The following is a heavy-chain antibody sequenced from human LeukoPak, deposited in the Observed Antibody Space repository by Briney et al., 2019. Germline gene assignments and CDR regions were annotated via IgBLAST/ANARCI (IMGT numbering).Heavy chain of an antibody. CDR3: TTDPVGPALES. D-gene: IGHD1-26*01. Sequence: GGSLRLSCAASGFTFSNALMSWVRQAPGKGLEWVGRIKTKTDGGTTDYAAPVKGRFTISRDDSKNTLYLQMSSLKTDDTAVYYCTTDPVGPALESWGQGTLVTVS. CDR2: IKTKTDGGTT. CDR1: GFTFSNAL. V-gene: IGHV3-15*01. J-gene: IGHJ4*02.